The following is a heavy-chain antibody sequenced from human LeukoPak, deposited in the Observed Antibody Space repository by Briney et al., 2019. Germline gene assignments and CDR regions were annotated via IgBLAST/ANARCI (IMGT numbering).Heavy chain of an antibody. Sequence: PGGSLRLSCAASGFNLSSYAMSWVRQAPGKGLRWVSTISGGAGSRYYGDSVKGRFTISRDYYENTLYLQMNSLRPEDTALYYCASGIAIFGAPLDYWGQGTLVTVSS. CDR1: GFNLSSYA. CDR2: ISGGAGSR. V-gene: IGHV3-23*01. CDR3: ASGIAIFGAPLDY. J-gene: IGHJ4*02. D-gene: IGHD3-3*01.